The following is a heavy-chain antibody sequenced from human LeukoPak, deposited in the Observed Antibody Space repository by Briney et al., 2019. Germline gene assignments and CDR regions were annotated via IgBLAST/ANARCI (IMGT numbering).Heavy chain of an antibody. CDR2: INHSGST. D-gene: IGHD4-11*01. CDR3: AREGGFYNNHGSYYYYYSRDV. CDR1: GGSLIRNY. Sequence: SETLSLTCAVYGGSLIRNYGDWVRQPPGKGLEWIGEINHSGSTKYTPSLKSRVTMSVDTSNNQFSLKLTSVTAADTAVYYCAREGGFYNNHGSYYYYYSRDVCGTGTTVTVSS. V-gene: IGHV4-34*01. J-gene: IGHJ6*03.